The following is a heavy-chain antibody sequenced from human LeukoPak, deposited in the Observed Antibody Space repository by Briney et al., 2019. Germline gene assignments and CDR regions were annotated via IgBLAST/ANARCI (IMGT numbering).Heavy chain of an antibody. CDR3: ARVMTTITTKRFDP. CDR1: GGSISSSSYY. J-gene: IGHJ5*02. CDR2: IYYSGST. Sequence: PSETLSLTCTVSGGSISSSSYYWAWIRQPPGKGLEWIASIYYSGSTYYNPSLKSRVTISVDTSKNQFSLKLSSVTAADAAVYYCARVMTTITTKRFDPWGQGTLVTVSS. D-gene: IGHD4-11*01. V-gene: IGHV4-39*01.